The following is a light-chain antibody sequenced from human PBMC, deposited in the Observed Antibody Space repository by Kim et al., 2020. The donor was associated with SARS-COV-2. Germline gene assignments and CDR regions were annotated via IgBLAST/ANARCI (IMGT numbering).Light chain of an antibody. CDR2: GAS. Sequence: VGDATISSSAAKNVSDNYLAWYQQKPGKAPKLLIYGASSRDTGIPARFSGSGSGTDFTLTIGRLEPEDFAVYYCQQYSSSLCTFGGGTKVDIK. CDR3: QQYSSSLCT. CDR1: KNVSDNY. J-gene: IGKJ4*02. V-gene: IGKV3-20*01.